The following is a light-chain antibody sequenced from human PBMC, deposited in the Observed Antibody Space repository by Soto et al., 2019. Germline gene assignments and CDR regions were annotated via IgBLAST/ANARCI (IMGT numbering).Light chain of an antibody. CDR1: QSVSRN. Sequence: EIVLTQSPATLSLSPGERATLSCRASQSVSRNLAWYQQKPGQAPRLLIYDASNRATGIPARFSGSGSGTDFTLTISRLEPEDFAVYYCQQYGSSPLTFGGGTKVDIK. V-gene: IGKV3-11*01. CDR2: DAS. CDR3: QQYGSSPLT. J-gene: IGKJ4*01.